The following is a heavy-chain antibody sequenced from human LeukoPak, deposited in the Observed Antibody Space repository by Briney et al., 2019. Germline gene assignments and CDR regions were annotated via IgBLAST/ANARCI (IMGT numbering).Heavy chain of an antibody. CDR3: ARVIGSYGHSAF. CDR1: GFTFSSFS. D-gene: IGHD1-26*01. J-gene: IGHJ4*02. V-gene: IGHV3-48*04. CDR2: ITSSSSST. Sequence: GGSLRLSCAASGFTFSSFSMNWVRQAPGKGLEWISYITSSSSSTYYADSVKGRFTISRGNAKNSLYLQMNSLRAEDTAVYYCARVIGSYGHSAFWGQGTLVTVSS.